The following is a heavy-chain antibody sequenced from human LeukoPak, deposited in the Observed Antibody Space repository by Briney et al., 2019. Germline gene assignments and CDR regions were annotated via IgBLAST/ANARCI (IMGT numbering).Heavy chain of an antibody. D-gene: IGHD4-17*01. CDR2: ISASSSYI. CDR1: GFTFSSYS. Sequence: GGSLRLSCAASGFTFSSYSMNWVRQAPGKGLEWVSSISASSSYIYYADSLKGRFTISRDNAKNSLYLQMNSLRAEDTAVYYCAREDVTTFPYYYGMDVWGQGTTVTVSS. V-gene: IGHV3-21*01. CDR3: AREDVTTFPYYYGMDV. J-gene: IGHJ6*02.